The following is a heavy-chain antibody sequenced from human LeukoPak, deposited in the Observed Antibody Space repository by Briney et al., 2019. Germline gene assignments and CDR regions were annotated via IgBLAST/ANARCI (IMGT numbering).Heavy chain of an antibody. CDR1: GGTFSSYA. Sequence: SVKVSCKASGGTFSSYAISWVRQAPGQGLEWMGRIIPVFGTANYAQNFQGRVTITTDESTSTAYMELSSLRSADTAVYYCARDGYCSGGSGYAARFDPWGQGTLVTVSS. V-gene: IGHV1-69*05. J-gene: IGHJ5*02. D-gene: IGHD2-15*01. CDR2: IIPVFGTA. CDR3: ARDGYCSGGSGYAARFDP.